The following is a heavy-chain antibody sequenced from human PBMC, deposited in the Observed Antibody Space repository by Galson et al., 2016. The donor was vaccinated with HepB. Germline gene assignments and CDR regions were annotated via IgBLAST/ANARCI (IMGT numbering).Heavy chain of an antibody. V-gene: IGHV4-4*02. D-gene: IGHD5-12*01. CDR2: IYHRGTT. CDR3: ARAPNIVTTKFDY. J-gene: IGHJ4*02. Sequence: SETLSLTCAVSGDSITSTNCWRWVRQSPGKGLEWIGEIYHRGTTNYNPSLGSRATISLDKSKNQFSLKLTSVTAADTAVYYCARAPNIVTTKFDYWGQGILVTVSS. CDR1: GDSITSTNC.